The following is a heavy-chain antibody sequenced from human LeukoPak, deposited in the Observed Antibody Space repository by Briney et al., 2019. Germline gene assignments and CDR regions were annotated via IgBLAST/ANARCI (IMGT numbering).Heavy chain of an antibody. Sequence: GGSLRLSCAASGFTFSSYGMSWVRQAPGKGLECISGFSGSGGSTYYADSVKGRFTISRDNSKNTLYLQMNSLRAEDTAVYYCARAYYYGSGSYYTHYYYYYMDVWGKGATVTISS. CDR3: ARAYYYGSGSYYTHYYYYYMDV. V-gene: IGHV3-23*01. D-gene: IGHD3-10*01. CDR2: FSGSGGST. J-gene: IGHJ6*03. CDR1: GFTFSSYG.